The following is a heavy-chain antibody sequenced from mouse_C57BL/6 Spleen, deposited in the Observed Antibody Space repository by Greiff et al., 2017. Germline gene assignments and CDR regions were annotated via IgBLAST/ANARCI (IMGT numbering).Heavy chain of an antibody. Sequence: VMLVESDAELVKPGASVKISCKVSGYTFTDHTLHWMKQRPEQGLEWIGYIYPRDGSTKYNEKFKGKATLTADKSSSTAYMQLNSLTSEDSAVYFCARNYGSSYDAMDYWGQGTSVTVSS. D-gene: IGHD1-1*01. CDR1: GYTFTDHT. CDR3: ARNYGSSYDAMDY. J-gene: IGHJ4*01. CDR2: IYPRDGST. V-gene: IGHV1-78*01.